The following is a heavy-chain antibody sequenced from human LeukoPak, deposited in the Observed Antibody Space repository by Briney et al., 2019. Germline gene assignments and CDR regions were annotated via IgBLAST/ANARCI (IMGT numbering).Heavy chain of an antibody. J-gene: IGHJ5*02. Sequence: ASVKVSCKASGFTFTSSAVQWVRQDRGQRLEWIGWIVVGSGNTNYAQKFQERVTITRDMSTSTAYMELSSLRSEDTAVYYCAALINGSGSFVWFDPWGQGTLVTVSS. CDR1: GFTFTSSA. D-gene: IGHD3-10*01. CDR3: AALINGSGSFVWFDP. V-gene: IGHV1-58*01. CDR2: IVVGSGNT.